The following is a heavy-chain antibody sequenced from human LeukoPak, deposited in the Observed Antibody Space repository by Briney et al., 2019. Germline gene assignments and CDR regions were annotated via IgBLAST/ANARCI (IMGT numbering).Heavy chain of an antibody. V-gene: IGHV3-23*01. CDR1: GFTFSSYA. Sequence: GGSLRLSCAASGFTFSSYAMSWVRQAPGKGLEWVSAISGSGGSTYYADSVKGRFTISRDDSKNTLYLQMNSLRAEDTAVYYCAKTPVAAAKYNWFDPWGQGTLVTVSS. CDR2: ISGSGGST. CDR3: AKTPVAAAKYNWFDP. J-gene: IGHJ5*02. D-gene: IGHD6-13*01.